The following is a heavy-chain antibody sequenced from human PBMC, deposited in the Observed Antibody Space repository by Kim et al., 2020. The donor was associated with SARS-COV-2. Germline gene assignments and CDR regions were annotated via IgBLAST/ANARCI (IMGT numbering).Heavy chain of an antibody. CDR3: ARDKRDDILTGYLGYYYYYGMDV. J-gene: IGHJ6*02. V-gene: IGHV1-18*01. CDR2: ISAYNGNT. Sequence: ASVKVSCKASGYTFTSYGISWVRQAPGQGLEWMGWISAYNGNTNYAQKLQGRVTMTTDTSTSTAYMELRSLRSDDTAVYYCARDKRDDILTGYLGYYYYYGMDVWGQGTTVTVSS. D-gene: IGHD3-9*01. CDR1: GYTFTSYG.